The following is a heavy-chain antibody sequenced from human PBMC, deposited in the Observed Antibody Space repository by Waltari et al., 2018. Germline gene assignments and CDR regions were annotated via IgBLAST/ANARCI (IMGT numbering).Heavy chain of an antibody. Sequence: HVQLVESGGGVVQPGRSLRLSCAASGFTFRSYGMHWVRQAPGKVLEWVAVISYDGSEKYSADSVKGRFTISRDNSKNTLYLQMSSLRAEDTAVYYCAKTTYYYDNSGYYFHSMDVWGQGTTVTVSS. J-gene: IGHJ6*02. CDR2: ISYDGSEK. V-gene: IGHV3-30*18. CDR1: GFTFRSYG. D-gene: IGHD3-22*01. CDR3: AKTTYYYDNSGYYFHSMDV.